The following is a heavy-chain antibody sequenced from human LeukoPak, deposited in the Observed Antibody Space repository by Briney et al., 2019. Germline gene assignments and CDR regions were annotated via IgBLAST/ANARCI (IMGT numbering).Heavy chain of an antibody. CDR1: GYSFTSYW. CDR3: ARPYYDFWSGYSWNWFDP. CDR2: IYPGDSDT. D-gene: IGHD3-3*01. V-gene: IGHV5-51*01. J-gene: IGHJ5*02. Sequence: PGASLKISCKGSGYSFTSYWIGWVRQMPGKGLEWMGIIYPGDSDTRYSPSFQGQVTISADKSISTAYLQWSSLKASDTAMYYCARPYYDFWSGYSWNWFDPWGQGTLVTVSS.